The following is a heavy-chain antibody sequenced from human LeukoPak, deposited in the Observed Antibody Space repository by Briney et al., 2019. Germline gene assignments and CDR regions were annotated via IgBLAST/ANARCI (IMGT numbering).Heavy chain of an antibody. J-gene: IGHJ4*02. CDR1: GGSISSSSYY. D-gene: IGHD1-26*01. V-gene: IGHV4-39*07. CDR2: IYHSGST. CDR3: ARDWRSGGSYYWAY. Sequence: SETLSLTCTVSGGSISSSSYYWGWIRQPPGKGLEWIGSIYHSGSTYYNPSLKSRVTISVDTSKNQFSLKLSSVTAADTAVYYCARDWRSGGSYYWAYWGQGALVTVSS.